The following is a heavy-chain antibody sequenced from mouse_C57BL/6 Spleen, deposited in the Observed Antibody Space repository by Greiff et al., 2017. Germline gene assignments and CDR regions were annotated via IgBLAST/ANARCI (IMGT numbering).Heavy chain of an antibody. V-gene: IGHV1-52*01. CDR1: GYTFTSYW. J-gene: IGHJ3*01. Sequence: QVQLKQPGAELVRPGSSVKLSCKASGYTFTSYWMHWVKQRPIQGLEWIGNIDPSDSETHYNQKFKDKATLTVDKSSSTAYMQLSSLTSEDSAVYYCARNYGNYQAWFAYWGQGTLVTVSA. CDR2: IDPSDSET. CDR3: ARNYGNYQAWFAY. D-gene: IGHD2-1*01.